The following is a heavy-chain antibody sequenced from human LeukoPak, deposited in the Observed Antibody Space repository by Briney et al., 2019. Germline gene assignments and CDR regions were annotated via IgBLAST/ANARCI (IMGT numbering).Heavy chain of an antibody. CDR3: ARHLPMANTDVFDI. CDR1: GGSISTYY. Sequence: SETLSLTCTVSGGSISTYYWSWIRQPPGKGLEWIGYIYSTGSTYNNPSLKSRVTISVDTSKNHFSLKLTSVTAADTAVYYCARHLPMANTDVFDIWGQGTMVTVSS. D-gene: IGHD3-10*01. J-gene: IGHJ3*02. V-gene: IGHV4-59*08. CDR2: IYSTGST.